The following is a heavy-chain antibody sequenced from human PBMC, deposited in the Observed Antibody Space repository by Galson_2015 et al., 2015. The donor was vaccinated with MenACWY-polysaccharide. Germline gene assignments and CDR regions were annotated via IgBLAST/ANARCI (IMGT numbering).Heavy chain of an antibody. D-gene: IGHD1-26*01. J-gene: IGHJ4*02. V-gene: IGHV3-23*01. CDR2: ISNSGGST. CDR3: AKDKGGGSYWGNTKIDY. Sequence: SLRLSCAASGFTFSSYAMNWVRQAPGKGLEWVSAISNSGGSTYYADSVKGRFTISRDNSKNTLFLQMNSLRAEDMAVYYCAKDKGGGSYWGNTKIDYWGQGTLVTVSS. CDR1: GFTFSSYA.